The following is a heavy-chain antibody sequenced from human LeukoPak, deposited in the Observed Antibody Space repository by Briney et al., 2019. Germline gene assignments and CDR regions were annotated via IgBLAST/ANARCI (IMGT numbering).Heavy chain of an antibody. Sequence: GGSLRLSCVASGFSFSNYWMSWVRQAPGKGLEWVATIKDDGSEKYSVQGRFTISRDNAKNSLYLQMNSLRVEDTAVYYCARRSTEGYWGQGTLVTVSS. J-gene: IGHJ4*02. V-gene: IGHV3-7*01. CDR2: IKDDGSEK. D-gene: IGHD2-2*01. CDR1: GFSFSNYW. CDR3: ARRSTEGY.